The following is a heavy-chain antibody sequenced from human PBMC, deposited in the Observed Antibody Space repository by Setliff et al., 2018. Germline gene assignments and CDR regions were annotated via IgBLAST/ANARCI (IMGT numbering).Heavy chain of an antibody. CDR2: IYYRGDT. CDR1: GASLNSGTYY. Sequence: PSETLSLTCTVSGASLNSGTYYWGWIRQPPGKGLEWIGRIYYRGDTYYNASLKGRLTISVDTAQNQFSLRLTSVTAADTAVYFCARESATIGEFPLYYFDKWGQGIPVTVSS. V-gene: IGHV4-39*02. J-gene: IGHJ4*02. D-gene: IGHD3-10*01. CDR3: ARESATIGEFPLYYFDK.